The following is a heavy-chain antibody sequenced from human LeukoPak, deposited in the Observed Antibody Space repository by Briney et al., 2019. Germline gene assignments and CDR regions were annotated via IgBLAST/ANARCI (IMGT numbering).Heavy chain of an antibody. CDR1: GGSISSSSYY. J-gene: IGHJ4*02. D-gene: IGHD6-19*01. CDR2: IYYSGST. CDR3: ARAYSSGWYYFDY. Sequence: SETLSLTCTVSGGSISSSSYYWGWIRPPPGKGLEWIGSIYYSGSTYYNPSLKSRVTISVDTSKNQFSLKLSSVTAADTAVYYCARAYSSGWYYFDYWGQGTLVTVSS. V-gene: IGHV4-39*07.